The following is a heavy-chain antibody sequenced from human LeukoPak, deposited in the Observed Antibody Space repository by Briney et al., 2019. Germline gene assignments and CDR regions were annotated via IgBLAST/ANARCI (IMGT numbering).Heavy chain of an antibody. V-gene: IGHV3-30-3*01. CDR3: ASIAVAGGDY. CDR1: GFTFSSYA. J-gene: IGHJ4*02. CDR2: ISYDGSNK. D-gene: IGHD6-19*01. Sequence: GGSLRLYCAASGFTFSSYAMHWVRQAPGKGLEWVAVISYDGSNKYYADSVKGRFTISRDNSKNALYLQMNSLRAEDTAVYYCASIAVAGGDYWGQGTLVTVSS.